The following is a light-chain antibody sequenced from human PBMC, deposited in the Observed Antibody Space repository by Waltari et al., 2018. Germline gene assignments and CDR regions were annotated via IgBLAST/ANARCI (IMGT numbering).Light chain of an antibody. J-gene: IGKJ1*01. CDR3: QQYYSSPWT. CDR2: WAS. V-gene: IGKV4-1*01. CDR1: QSVLCSSNNKHY. Sequence: DIVMTHSPDSLAVSLGARATINCKSIQSVLCSSNNKHYLGSYQQKPGRPPKLLITWASTRGSSVPDRFSGSGSGTDFTLTISSLQAEDVAVYCCQQYYSSPWTFGQGTKVEIK.